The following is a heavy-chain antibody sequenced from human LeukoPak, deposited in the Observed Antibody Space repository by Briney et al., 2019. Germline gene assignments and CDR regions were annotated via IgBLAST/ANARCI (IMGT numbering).Heavy chain of an antibody. D-gene: IGHD3-22*01. J-gene: IGHJ6*03. CDR1: GYTFTSYG. V-gene: IGHV1-18*01. Sequence: ASVTVSCKASGYTFTSYGISWVRQAPGQGLEWMGWISAYNGNTNYAQKLQGRVTMTTDTSTNTAYMELRSLRSDDTAVYYCARDLSSVPPHYYYYYYMDVWGKGTTVTVSS. CDR3: ARDLSSVPPHYYYYYYMDV. CDR2: ISAYNGNT.